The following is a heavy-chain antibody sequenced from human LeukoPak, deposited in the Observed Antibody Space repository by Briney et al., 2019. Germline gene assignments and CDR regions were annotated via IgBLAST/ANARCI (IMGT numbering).Heavy chain of an antibody. CDR3: STAKFDY. J-gene: IGHJ4*02. V-gene: IGHV3-21*01. CDR1: GFTFSDYD. Sequence: GGSLRLSCSASGFTFSDYDMNWIRQAPGKGLEWISAISGRSSHTYYGDSVKGRFSISRDNAKNSLYLQMNSLRAEDTAVYYCSTAKFDYWGRGTLVTVSS. CDR2: ISGRSSHT.